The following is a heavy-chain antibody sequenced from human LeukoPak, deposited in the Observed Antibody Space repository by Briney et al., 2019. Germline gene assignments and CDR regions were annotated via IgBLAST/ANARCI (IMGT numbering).Heavy chain of an antibody. CDR2: INHSGST. V-gene: IGHV4-34*01. D-gene: IGHD1-26*01. J-gene: IGHJ3*02. Sequence: SETLSLTCAVYGGSFSGYYGSWIRQPPGKGLEWSGEINHSGSTNYNPSLKTRVTISVDTSKNQFSLKLSSVTDADTAVYYCARGEPISPTFRSFLGAFDIWGQGTMVTVSS. CDR1: GGSFSGYY. CDR3: ARGEPISPTFRSFLGAFDI.